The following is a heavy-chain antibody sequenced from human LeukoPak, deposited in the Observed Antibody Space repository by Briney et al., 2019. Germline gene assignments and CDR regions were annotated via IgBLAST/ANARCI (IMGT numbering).Heavy chain of an antibody. CDR2: IYYSGST. CDR3: ARTFYYYDSSGHSYYFDY. V-gene: IGHV4-59*01. Sequence: SETLSLTCTVSGGSISSYYWSWIRQPPGKGLEWIGYIYYSGSTNYNPSLKSRVTISVDTSKNQFSLKLSSVTAADTAVYYCARTFYYYDSSGHSYYFDYWGQGTLVTVSS. D-gene: IGHD3-22*01. CDR1: GGSISSYY. J-gene: IGHJ4*02.